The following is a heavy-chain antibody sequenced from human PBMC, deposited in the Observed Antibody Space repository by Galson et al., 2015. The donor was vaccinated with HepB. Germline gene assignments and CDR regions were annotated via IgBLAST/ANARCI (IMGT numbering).Heavy chain of an antibody. CDR1: GFTFSSYS. J-gene: IGHJ5*02. CDR2: VSSSSSTI. D-gene: IGHD2-21*02. CDR3: AREGISDGRFDP. V-gene: IGHV3-48*02. Sequence: SLRLSCAASGFTFSSYSMNWVRQAPGKGLEWVSYVSSSSSTIYYGDSVKGRFTISGDNAKNSLYLQMNSLRDEDTAMYYCAREGISDGRFDPWGQGTLVTVSS.